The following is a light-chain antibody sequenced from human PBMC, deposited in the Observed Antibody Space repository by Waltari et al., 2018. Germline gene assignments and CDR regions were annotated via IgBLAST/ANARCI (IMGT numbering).Light chain of an antibody. V-gene: IGKV3-15*01. CDR2: GAS. J-gene: IGKJ1*01. CDR1: QSIRNN. Sequence: EIVLTQSPATLSVSPGERATLFCRASQSIRNNLAWYQQKPGQAPRLLIYGASTRATGIPARFSGSGSGTEFTLTISSLQSEDFAVYYCQQFNTWWTFGQGTKVEFK. CDR3: QQFNTWWT.